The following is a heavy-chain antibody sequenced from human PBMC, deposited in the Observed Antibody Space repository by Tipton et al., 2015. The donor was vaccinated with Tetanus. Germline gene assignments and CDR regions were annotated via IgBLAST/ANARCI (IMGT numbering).Heavy chain of an antibody. CDR2: INPSGGA. CDR1: GGSFSGHY. Sequence: TLSLTCAVSGGSFSGHYWSWIRQPPGEGLEWIGEINPSGGASYNPSLKSRVTIPVDTSKNQFSLKLTSVTAADTAVYYCARGQGGGRVVRLNWFDPWGQGTLVTVSS. D-gene: IGHD6-6*01. V-gene: IGHV4-34*01. CDR3: ARGQGGGRVVRLNWFDP. J-gene: IGHJ5*02.